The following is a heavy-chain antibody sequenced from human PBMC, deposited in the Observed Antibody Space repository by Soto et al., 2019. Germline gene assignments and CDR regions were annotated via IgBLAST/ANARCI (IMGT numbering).Heavy chain of an antibody. Sequence: GGSLRLSCAASGITFSSYAMSWVRQAPGKGLEWVSTISGSDGNTYYADSVKGRFSISRDNSQNTLYLQMNSLTAADAAMYYCATLPPRVVVSVLPIPTWGQGTQVTVSS. CDR2: ISGSDGNT. D-gene: IGHD2-21*01. J-gene: IGHJ4*02. CDR1: GITFSSYA. CDR3: ATLPPRVVVSVLPIPT. V-gene: IGHV3-23*01.